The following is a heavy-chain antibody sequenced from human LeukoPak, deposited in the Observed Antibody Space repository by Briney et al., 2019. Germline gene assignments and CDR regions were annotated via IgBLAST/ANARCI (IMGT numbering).Heavy chain of an antibody. Sequence: SETLSLTCTVSGGSISSYYWSWIRQPPGKGLEWIGYIYYSGSTNYNPSLKSRVTISVDTSKNQFSLKLSSVTAADTAVYYCAKDPGHTYYYDSTRLGGGYWGQGTLVTVSS. CDR2: IYYSGST. J-gene: IGHJ4*02. CDR1: GGSISSYY. D-gene: IGHD3-22*01. CDR3: AKDPGHTYYYDSTRLGGGY. V-gene: IGHV4-59*01.